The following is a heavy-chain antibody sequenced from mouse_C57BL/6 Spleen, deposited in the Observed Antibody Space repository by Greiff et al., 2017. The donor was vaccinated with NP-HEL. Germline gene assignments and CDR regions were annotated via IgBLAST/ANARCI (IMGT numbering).Heavy chain of an antibody. CDR3: ARNKGYGSSYHWYFDV. J-gene: IGHJ1*03. D-gene: IGHD1-1*01. V-gene: IGHV2-2*01. CDR2: IWSGGST. CDR1: GFSLTSYG. Sequence: VQLQESGPGLVQPSQSLSITCTVSGFSLTSYGVHWVRQSPGKGLEWLGVIWSGGSTDYNAAFISRLSISKDNSKSQVFFKMNSLQADDTAIYYCARNKGYGSSYHWYFDVWGTGTTVTVSS.